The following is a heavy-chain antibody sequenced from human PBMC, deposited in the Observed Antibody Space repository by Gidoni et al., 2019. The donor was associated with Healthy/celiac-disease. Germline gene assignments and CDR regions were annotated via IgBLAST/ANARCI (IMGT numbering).Heavy chain of an antibody. J-gene: IGHJ4*02. CDR1: GFTFSDYY. CDR2: ISSSSSYT. V-gene: IGHV3-11*06. Sequence: QVQLVESGGGLVKPGGSLRLSCAASGFTFSDYYMSWIRQAPGKGLEWVSYISSSSSYTNYADSVKGRFTISRDNAKNSLYLQMNSLRAEDTAVYYCARVHIVGARAFDYWGQGTLVTVSS. D-gene: IGHD1-26*01. CDR3: ARVHIVGARAFDY.